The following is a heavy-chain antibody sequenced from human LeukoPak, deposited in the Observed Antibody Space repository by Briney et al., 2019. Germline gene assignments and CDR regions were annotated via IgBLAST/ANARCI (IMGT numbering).Heavy chain of an antibody. CDR2: ICYSGST. V-gene: IGHV4-39*01. D-gene: IGHD3-3*01. Sequence: SETLSFTCTGSGGSISSISYYWGWIRQPPGKVLEWIGSICYSGSTYYNQCLKSRVTISVDTSKNQFSLKLSSVTAADTAVYYCARADYDFWSGYFSPPDVWGKGTTVTVSS. CDR3: ARADYDFWSGYFSPPDV. CDR1: GGSISSISYY. J-gene: IGHJ6*04.